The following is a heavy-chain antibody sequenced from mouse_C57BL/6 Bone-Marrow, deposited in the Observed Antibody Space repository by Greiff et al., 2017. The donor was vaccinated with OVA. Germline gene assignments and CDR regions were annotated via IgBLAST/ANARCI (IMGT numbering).Heavy chain of an antibody. J-gene: IGHJ2*01. D-gene: IGHD2-3*01. CDR3: ARYRWLLDY. CDR1: GYTFTDYY. V-gene: IGHV1-26*01. Sequence: EVQLQQSGPELVKPGASVKISCKASGYTFTDYYMNWVKQSHGKSLEWIGDINPNNGGTSYNQKFKGKATLTVDKSSSTAYMELRSLTSEDSAVYYCARYRWLLDYWGQGTTLTVSS. CDR2: INPNNGGT.